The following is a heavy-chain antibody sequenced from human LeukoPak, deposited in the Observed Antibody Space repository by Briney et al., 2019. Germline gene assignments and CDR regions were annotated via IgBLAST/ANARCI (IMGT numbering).Heavy chain of an antibody. CDR2: ISDTGKT. V-gene: IGHV4-59*01. J-gene: IGHJ4*02. Sequence: SETLSLTCYVSGGSLSSYYWDWHRQPPGKGLEWIGYISDTGKTDYNPSLKSRVTISLDTSKSQFSLRLRSVTTADTAVYFCATGYYEPVDNWGPGTLVTVSS. D-gene: IGHD1-26*01. CDR3: ATGYYEPVDN. CDR1: GGSLSSYY.